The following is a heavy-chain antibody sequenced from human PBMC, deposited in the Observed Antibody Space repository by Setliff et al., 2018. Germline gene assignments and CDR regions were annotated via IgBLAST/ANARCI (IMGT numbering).Heavy chain of an antibody. V-gene: IGHV1-18*01. Sequence: ASVNVSCKASGYTFTSYGFSWVRQAPGQGLEWMGRISVYNGNTNYGQKYQGRVTMTTDTSTTTAYMELRSLTSDDTAVNYCVPQGPGYGNGWWTNWFDPWGQGTLVTVSS. J-gene: IGHJ5*02. CDR1: GYTFTSYG. CDR2: ISVYNGNT. D-gene: IGHD6-19*01. CDR3: VPQGPGYGNGWWTNWFDP.